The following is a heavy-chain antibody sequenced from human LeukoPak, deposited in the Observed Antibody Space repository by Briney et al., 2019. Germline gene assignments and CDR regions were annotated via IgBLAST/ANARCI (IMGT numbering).Heavy chain of an antibody. CDR1: GGTFSSYA. Sequence: SVKVSCKASGGTFSSYAISWVRQAPGQGLEWMGRIIPIFGTANYAQKFQGRVTITTDGSTSTAYMELSSLRSEDTAVYYCASRVYCSGGSCYSGSFDIWGQGTMVTVSS. CDR3: ASRVYCSGGSCYSGSFDI. CDR2: IIPIFGTA. V-gene: IGHV1-69*05. J-gene: IGHJ3*02. D-gene: IGHD2-15*01.